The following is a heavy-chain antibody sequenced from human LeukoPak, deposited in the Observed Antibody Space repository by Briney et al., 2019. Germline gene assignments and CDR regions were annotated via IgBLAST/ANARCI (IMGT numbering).Heavy chain of an antibody. CDR1: GFTFSSYG. Sequence: GGSLGLSCAASGFTFSSYGMHWVRQAPGKGLEWVAVISYDGSKKYYADSVKGRFTISRDNSKNTLYLQMHSLRAEDTAVYYCAKDPERDYDVLISTYFDYWGQGTLVSVSS. D-gene: IGHD3-9*01. CDR3: AKDPERDYDVLISTYFDY. J-gene: IGHJ4*02. CDR2: ISYDGSKK. V-gene: IGHV3-30*18.